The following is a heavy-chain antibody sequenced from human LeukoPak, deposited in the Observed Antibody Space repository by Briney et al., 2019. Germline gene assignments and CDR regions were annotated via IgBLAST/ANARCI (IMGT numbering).Heavy chain of an antibody. CDR1: GCSISSGSYY. Sequence: SETLSLTCTVSGCSISSGSYYWSWIRQPAGKGLEWIGRIYTSGSTNYNPSLKSRVTISVDTSKNQFSLKLSSVTAADTAVYNCARDYDILTGYWAFDYWGQGTLVTVSS. CDR3: ARDYDILTGYWAFDY. D-gene: IGHD3-9*01. J-gene: IGHJ4*02. CDR2: IYTSGST. V-gene: IGHV4-61*02.